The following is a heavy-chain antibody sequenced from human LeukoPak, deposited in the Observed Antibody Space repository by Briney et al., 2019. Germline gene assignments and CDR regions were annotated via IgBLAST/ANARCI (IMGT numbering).Heavy chain of an antibody. CDR3: ARAFSYYDILTGYSAQYYFDY. V-gene: IGHV3-33*01. CDR2: IWYDGSNK. D-gene: IGHD3-9*01. J-gene: IGHJ4*02. CDR1: GFTFSSYG. Sequence: GGSLRLSCAASGFTFSSYGMHWVRQAPGKGLEWVAVIWYDGSNKYYADSVKGRFTISRDNSKNTLYLQMNSLRAEDTAVYYCARAFSYYDILTGYSAQYYFDYWGQGTLVTVSS.